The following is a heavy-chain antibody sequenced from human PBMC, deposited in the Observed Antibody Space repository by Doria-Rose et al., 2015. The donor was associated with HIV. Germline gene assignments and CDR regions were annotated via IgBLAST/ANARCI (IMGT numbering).Heavy chain of an antibody. CDR1: GVSLSSPGTG. CDR3: ARIKSSRWYHKYYFDF. V-gene: IGHV2-26*01. Sequence: QITLKESSPVLVKPTETLTLTCTASGVSLSSPGTGVSWIRQPPGKALEWLANIFSDDERSYKTSLKSRLTISMGTSKSQVVLTITDMDPVDTATYYCARIKSSRWYHKYYFDFWGQGTLVIVSA. CDR2: IFSDDER. D-gene: IGHD6-13*01. J-gene: IGHJ4*02.